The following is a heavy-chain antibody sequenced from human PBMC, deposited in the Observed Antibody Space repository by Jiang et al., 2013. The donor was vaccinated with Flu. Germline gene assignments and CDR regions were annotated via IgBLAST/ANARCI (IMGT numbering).Heavy chain of an antibody. J-gene: IGHJ5*02. V-gene: IGHV4-39*01. CDR2: IYYSGST. D-gene: IGHD6-13*01. CDR3: ARRGGSNSWDYRLDP. Sequence: GPGLVKPSETLSLTCTVSGGSIRSSSYYWGWIRQPPGKGLEWIGSIYYSGSTYYNPSLKSRITISVDTSKNQFSLKLSSVTAADTAVYYCARRGGSNSWDYRLDPWGQGTLVTVSS. CDR1: GGSIRSSSYY.